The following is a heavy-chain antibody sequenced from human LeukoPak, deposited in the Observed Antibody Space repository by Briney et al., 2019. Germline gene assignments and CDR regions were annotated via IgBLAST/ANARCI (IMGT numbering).Heavy chain of an antibody. J-gene: IGHJ4*02. CDR2: IWYDGSKK. CDR3: ARDNAAYFDY. CDR1: GFTFSRNG. Sequence: GGSLSLSCAASGFTFSRNGMHWVRQAPGKGLEWVAVIWYDGSKKYYADSVKGRFTISRDNSKNTLSLEMNSLRAEDTAVYYCARDNAAYFDYWGQGTLVTVSS. V-gene: IGHV3-33*01.